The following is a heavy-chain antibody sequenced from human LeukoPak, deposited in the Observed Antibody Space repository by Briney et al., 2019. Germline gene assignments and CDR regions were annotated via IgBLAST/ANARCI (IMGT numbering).Heavy chain of an antibody. CDR2: TNGATGNT. D-gene: IGHD2-8*02. J-gene: IGHJ4*02. V-gene: IGHV1-3*02. Sequence: GASVKVSCKASGYTFTNYALHWVRQAPGQRLEWMGWTNGATGNTRFSQDFQGRLTITIDTSASTGYMELSSLRSEDTAVYYCARSPGGNARTWLDYWGQGTPVTVSS. CDR1: GYTFTNYA. CDR3: ARSPGGNARTWLDY.